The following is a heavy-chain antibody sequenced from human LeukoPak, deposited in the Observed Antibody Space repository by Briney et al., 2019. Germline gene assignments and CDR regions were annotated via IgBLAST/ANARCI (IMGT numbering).Heavy chain of an antibody. CDR1: GFTVSTTY. CDR2: IEGGGTT. V-gene: IGHV3-53*01. J-gene: IGHJ4*02. Sequence: GGSLRLSCAASGFTVSTTYINWVRQAPGKGLEWVSIIEGGGTTYYADSVKGRFSISRDYSKNTLYLQMSSLRAEDSAIYHCAKAYWDTAMNPSDYWGQGTLVTVSS. CDR3: AKAYWDTAMNPSDY. D-gene: IGHD5-18*01.